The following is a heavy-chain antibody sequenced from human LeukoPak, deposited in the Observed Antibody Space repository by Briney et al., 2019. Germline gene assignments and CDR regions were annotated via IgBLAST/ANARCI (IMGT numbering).Heavy chain of an antibody. Sequence: ASVRVSCKTSGYSFTAYYIVWVRQAPGQGLEWMGWINPDRGDSNFEQKFQGRISMTRDTPISTAYLELSSLTSDDTALYYCARPYSRSSIDGFDIWGQGIMVTVSS. J-gene: IGHJ3*02. CDR3: ARPYSRSSIDGFDI. V-gene: IGHV1-2*02. CDR2: INPDRGDS. CDR1: GYSFTAYY. D-gene: IGHD6-6*01.